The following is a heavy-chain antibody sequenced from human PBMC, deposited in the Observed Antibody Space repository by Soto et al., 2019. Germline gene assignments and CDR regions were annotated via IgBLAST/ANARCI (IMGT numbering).Heavy chain of an antibody. CDR1: GFTFSSYA. D-gene: IGHD3-10*01. V-gene: IGHV3-23*01. Sequence: GGSLRLSCAASGFTFSSYAMTWVRQAPGKGLEWVSSISASGGNTYYGDSVKGRFTISRDNSKNTLYLQMNSLRAEDTAVYYCAKGPHYYGSGSQYGMDVWGQGTTVTVSS. J-gene: IGHJ6*02. CDR2: ISASGGNT. CDR3: AKGPHYYGSGSQYGMDV.